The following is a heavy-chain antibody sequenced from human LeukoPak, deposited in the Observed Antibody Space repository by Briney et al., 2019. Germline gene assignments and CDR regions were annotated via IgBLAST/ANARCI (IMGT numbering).Heavy chain of an antibody. V-gene: IGHV3-7*04. J-gene: IGHJ4*02. Sequence: GGSLRLSCAASGFTFSSYWMSWVRQAPGKGLEWVANIKQDGSEKYYVDSVKGRFTKSRDNAKNSLLRQVNTLRADDTAVSYCARDSGPTDYWGQGTLVTVSS. CDR3: ARDSGPTDY. CDR2: IKQDGSEK. D-gene: IGHD2-15*01. CDR1: GFTFSSYW.